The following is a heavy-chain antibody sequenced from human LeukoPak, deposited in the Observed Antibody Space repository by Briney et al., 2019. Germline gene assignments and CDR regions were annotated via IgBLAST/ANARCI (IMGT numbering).Heavy chain of an antibody. J-gene: IGHJ4*02. Sequence: SQTLSLTCAISGGSVSSKSSAWNGLTQSPSRGREGLGSTYYRSKWYNDYAVSVKSRITINSDTSKNQFSLQLNSVTPEDTAVYYCAREKFVFIAAAGAFDYWGQGTLVTVSS. CDR1: GGSVSSKSSA. V-gene: IGHV6-1*01. CDR3: AREKFVFIAAAGAFDY. D-gene: IGHD6-13*01. CDR2: TYYRSKWYN.